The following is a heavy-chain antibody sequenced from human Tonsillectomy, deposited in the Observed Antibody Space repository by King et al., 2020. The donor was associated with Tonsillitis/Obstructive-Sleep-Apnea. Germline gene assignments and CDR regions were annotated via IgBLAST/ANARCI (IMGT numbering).Heavy chain of an antibody. D-gene: IGHD3-22*01. CDR2: IYPGDSDT. V-gene: IGHV5-51*01. CDR1: GYSFTSYW. CDR3: ARQAPYYYDSSGYYILFDY. J-gene: IGHJ4*02. Sequence: VQLVESGAEVKKPGESLKISCKGSGYSFTSYWIGWVRQMPGKGLEWMGIIYPGDSDTRYSPSFQGQVTISADKSISTAYLQWSSLKASDTAMYYCARQAPYYYDSSGYYILFDYWGQGTLVTVSS.